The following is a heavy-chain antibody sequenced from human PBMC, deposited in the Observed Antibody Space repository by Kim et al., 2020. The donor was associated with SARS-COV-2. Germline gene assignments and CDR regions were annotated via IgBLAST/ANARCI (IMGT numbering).Heavy chain of an antibody. CDR2: IWFDGTKE. CDR1: GFIFSNFG. Sequence: GGSLRLSCEASGFIFSNFGMHWVRQVPGRGLEWVATIWFDGTKEFYADSVKGRFPISRDNSKNTLDLQMSSLIVEDTAVYYCVSDKEGSMGSRELDICG. CDR3: VSDKEGSMGSRELDI. J-gene: IGHJ3*02. V-gene: IGHV3-33*01. D-gene: IGHD3-10*01.